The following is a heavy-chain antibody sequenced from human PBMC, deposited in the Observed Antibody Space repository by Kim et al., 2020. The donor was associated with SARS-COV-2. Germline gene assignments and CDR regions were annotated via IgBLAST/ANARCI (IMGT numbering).Heavy chain of an antibody. J-gene: IGHJ4*02. Sequence: LETLSLTCSVSGGSVSSFSYFWGWIRQPPGKPLEWIATVHKDGGTFYNPSLKSRVSISADTSQNQFSLTLTSVTAADTAVYYCARRDTFTFDYWGQGIPVTVSS. CDR3: ARRDTFTFDY. CDR2: VHKDGGT. V-gene: IGHV4-39*01. D-gene: IGHD5-18*01. CDR1: GGSVSSFSYF.